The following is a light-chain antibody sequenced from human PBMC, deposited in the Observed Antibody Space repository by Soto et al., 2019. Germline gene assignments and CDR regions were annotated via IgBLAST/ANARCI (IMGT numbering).Light chain of an antibody. CDR2: GAS. Sequence: EIVLTQSPGTLSLSPGERATLSCRASQSVDSNSLAWYQHKPGQAPRLLIYGASSRAPGISDRYSGRGSGTDFTLTINRLEPEDFVVYYCQQYATSPTFGGGNRLEIK. J-gene: IGKJ4*01. CDR1: QSVDSNS. V-gene: IGKV3-20*01. CDR3: QQYATSPT.